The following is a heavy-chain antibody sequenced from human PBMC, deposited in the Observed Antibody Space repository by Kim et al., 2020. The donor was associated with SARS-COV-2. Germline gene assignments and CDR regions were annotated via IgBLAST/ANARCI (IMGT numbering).Heavy chain of an antibody. CDR2: ISGSGGST. Sequence: GGSLRLSCAASGFTFSSYAMSWVRQAPGKGLEWVSAISGSGGSTYYADSVKGRFTISRDNSKNTLYLQMNSLRAEDTAVYYCAKDRVYYDILTGFSLFDYWGQGTMVTVSS. V-gene: IGHV3-23*01. CDR3: AKDRVYYDILTGFSLFDY. D-gene: IGHD3-9*01. J-gene: IGHJ4*02. CDR1: GFTFSSYA.